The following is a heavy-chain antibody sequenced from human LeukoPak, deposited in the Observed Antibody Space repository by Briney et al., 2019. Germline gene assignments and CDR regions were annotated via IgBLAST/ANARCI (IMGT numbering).Heavy chain of an antibody. CDR2: IYYSGST. CDR3: ASYGSSGYKGAFDI. Sequence: SETLSLTCTVSGGSICSSSYYWGWIRQPPGKGLEWIGSIYYSGSTYYNPSLKSRVTISVDTSKNQFSLKLSSVTAADTAVYYCASYGSSGYKGAFDIWGQGTMVTVSS. CDR1: GGSICSSSYY. D-gene: IGHD3-22*01. V-gene: IGHV4-39*01. J-gene: IGHJ3*02.